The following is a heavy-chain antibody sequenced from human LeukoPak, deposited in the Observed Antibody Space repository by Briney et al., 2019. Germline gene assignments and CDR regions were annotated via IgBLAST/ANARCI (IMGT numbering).Heavy chain of an antibody. CDR2: GGST. Sequence: GGSTSYAQKFQGRVTMTRDTSTSTVYMELSSLRSEDTAVYYCARARYYYDSSGYYPLRLDYWGQGTLVTVSS. J-gene: IGHJ4*02. V-gene: IGHV1-46*01. D-gene: IGHD3-22*01. CDR3: ARARYYYDSSGYYPLRLDY.